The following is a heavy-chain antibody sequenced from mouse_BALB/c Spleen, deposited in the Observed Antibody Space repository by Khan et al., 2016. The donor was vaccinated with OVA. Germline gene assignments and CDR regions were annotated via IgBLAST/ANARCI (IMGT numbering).Heavy chain of an antibody. D-gene: IGHD1-1*01. CDR1: GYTFTSYW. CDR3: AIRFVYGSRGDY. CDR2: INPSTGYT. J-gene: IGHJ2*01. Sequence: QVQLQQSGAELAKPGASVKMSCKASGYTFTSYWMHWVKQRPGQGLEWIGYINPSTGYTEYNQKFKDKATLTADKSSSTAYMQLSSLTSEDSAVYYWAIRFVYGSRGDYWGQGTTLTVSS. V-gene: IGHV1-7*01.